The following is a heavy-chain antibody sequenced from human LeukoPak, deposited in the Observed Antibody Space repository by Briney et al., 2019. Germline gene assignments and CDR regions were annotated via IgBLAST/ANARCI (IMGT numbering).Heavy chain of an antibody. J-gene: IGHJ6*02. CDR1: GFTFSTCA. V-gene: IGHV3-30*18. D-gene: IGHD3-22*01. CDR2: ISYDGSNK. Sequence: GGSLRLSCAASGFTFSTCAMHWVRQAPGKGLEWVAVISYDGSNKYYADSVKGRFTISRDNSKNTLYLQMNSLRAEDTAVYYCAKVGWLFAYYYGMDVWGQGTTVTVSS. CDR3: AKVGWLFAYYYGMDV.